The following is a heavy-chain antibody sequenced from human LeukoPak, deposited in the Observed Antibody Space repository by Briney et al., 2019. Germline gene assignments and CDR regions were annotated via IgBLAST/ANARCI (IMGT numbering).Heavy chain of an antibody. CDR2: IYHSGST. V-gene: IGHV4-38-2*02. Sequence: SETLSLTCTVSGGSISSYYWGWIRQPPGKGLEWIGSIYHSGSTYYNPSLKSRVTISVDTSKNQFSLKLSSVTAADTAVYYCARMSGYEDPHYFDYWGQGTLVTVSS. CDR3: ARMSGYEDPHYFDY. CDR1: GGSISSYY. J-gene: IGHJ4*02. D-gene: IGHD5-12*01.